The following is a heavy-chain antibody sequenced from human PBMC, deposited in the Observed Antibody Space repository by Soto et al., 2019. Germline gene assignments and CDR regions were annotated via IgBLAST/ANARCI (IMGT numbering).Heavy chain of an antibody. J-gene: IGHJ4*02. Sequence: QVQLVQSGAEVKKPGASVKVSCKASGYTFINYAFSWVRQAPGQGLEWMGWISAYNGNTNYEQKLQGRATMTTDTSTSTAYMELRRLRSDDTAVYCCARGWFGEFMYYFDYWGQGTLVTVSS. CDR3: ARGWFGEFMYYFDY. CDR2: ISAYNGNT. D-gene: IGHD3-10*01. V-gene: IGHV1-18*01. CDR1: GYTFINYA.